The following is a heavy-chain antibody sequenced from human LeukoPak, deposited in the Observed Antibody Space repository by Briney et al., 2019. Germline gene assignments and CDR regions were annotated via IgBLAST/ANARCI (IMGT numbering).Heavy chain of an antibody. Sequence: GRSLRLSCAASGFTFSSYGMHWVRRAPGKGLEWVAVIWYDGSNKYYADSLKGRFTISRDNSKNTLYLQMNSLRAEDTAVYYCARDRVKLERRGMYFDYWGQGTLVTVSS. J-gene: IGHJ4*02. V-gene: IGHV3-33*01. CDR3: ARDRVKLERRGMYFDY. D-gene: IGHD1-1*01. CDR2: IWYDGSNK. CDR1: GFTFSSYG.